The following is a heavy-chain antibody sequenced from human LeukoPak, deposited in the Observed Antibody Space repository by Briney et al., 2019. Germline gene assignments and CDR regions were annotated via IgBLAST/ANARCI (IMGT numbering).Heavy chain of an antibody. V-gene: IGHV4-34*01. D-gene: IGHD3-10*01. Sequence: SETLSLTCAVYGGSFSTYYWNWIRQPPGKWLEWIGEINHSGITNYNPSLKSRVIISVDTSKKQSSLRLTSVTAADTAVYYCARGEPGGRDYWGQGTLVTVYS. CDR3: ARGEPGGRDY. J-gene: IGHJ4*02. CDR2: INHSGIT. CDR1: GGSFSTYY.